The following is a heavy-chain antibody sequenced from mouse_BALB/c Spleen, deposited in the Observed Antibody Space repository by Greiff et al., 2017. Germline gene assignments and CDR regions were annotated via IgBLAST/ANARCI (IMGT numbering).Heavy chain of an antibody. D-gene: IGHD1-1*01. CDR2: INPSSGYT. Sequence: QVQLKESAAELARPGASVKMSCKASGYTFTSYTMHWVKQRPGQGLEWIGYINPSSGYTEYNQKFKDKTTLTADKSSSTAYMQLSSLTSEDSAVYYCARSPHVYGSSYWYFDVWGAGTTVTVSS. V-gene: IGHV1-4*02. J-gene: IGHJ1*01. CDR1: GYTFTSYT. CDR3: ARSPHVYGSSYWYFDV.